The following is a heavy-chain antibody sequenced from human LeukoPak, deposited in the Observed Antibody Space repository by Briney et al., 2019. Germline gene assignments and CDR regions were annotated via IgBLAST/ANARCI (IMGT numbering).Heavy chain of an antibody. D-gene: IGHD3-10*01. V-gene: IGHV3-11*01. Sequence: GGSLRLSCAASGFTFSDYSMSWIRQAPGKGLEWISYITSSGSIIYYADFLKGRFTISRDNAKNFLYLQMNSLRAEDTAVYYCAREPVIRGVIKIKKGAFDIWGQGTMVTVSS. CDR2: ITSSGSII. CDR3: AREPVIRGVIKIKKGAFDI. J-gene: IGHJ3*02. CDR1: GFTFSDYS.